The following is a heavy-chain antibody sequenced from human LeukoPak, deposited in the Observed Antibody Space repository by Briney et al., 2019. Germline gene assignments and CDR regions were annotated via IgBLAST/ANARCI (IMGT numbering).Heavy chain of an antibody. CDR3: ARDPGYSSSWYIGY. V-gene: IGHV3-21*01. CDR1: GFTFGNYG. J-gene: IGHJ4*02. CDR2: ISHSGVST. Sequence: PGGSLRLSCAASGFTFGNYGMTWVRQAPGKGLEWVSIISHSGVSTYYTDSVKGRFTISRDNAKNSLYLQMNSLRAEDTAVYYCARDPGYSSSWYIGYWGQGTLVTVSS. D-gene: IGHD6-13*01.